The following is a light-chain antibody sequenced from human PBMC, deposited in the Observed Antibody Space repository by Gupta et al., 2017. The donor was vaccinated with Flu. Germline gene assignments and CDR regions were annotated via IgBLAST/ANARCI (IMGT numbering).Light chain of an antibody. V-gene: IGKV3-20*01. J-gene: IGKJ1*01. CDR2: GAS. CDR3: QQYGSSPWT. CDR1: QSVSSSY. Sequence: ILLTQSPGTLSLSPGERATLSCRASQSVSSSYLAWYQQKPGQAPRLLIYGASSRATGIPDRFSGSGSGTDFTLTISRLEPEDFAVYYCQQYGSSPWTFGQGTKLEIK.